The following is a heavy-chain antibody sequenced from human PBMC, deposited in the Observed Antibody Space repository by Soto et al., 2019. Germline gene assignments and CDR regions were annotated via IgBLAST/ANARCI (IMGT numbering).Heavy chain of an antibody. Sequence: ASVRVSCKASGYTFTSYDINWVRQATGQGLEWMGWMNPNSGNTGYAQKFQGRVTMTRNTSISTAYMELSSLRSEDTAVYYCAGGARYCSSTSCYFPRRYYYYMDVWGKGTTVTVSS. CDR1: GYTFTSYD. V-gene: IGHV1-8*01. CDR2: MNPNSGNT. D-gene: IGHD2-2*01. J-gene: IGHJ6*03. CDR3: AGGARYCSSTSCYFPRRYYYYMDV.